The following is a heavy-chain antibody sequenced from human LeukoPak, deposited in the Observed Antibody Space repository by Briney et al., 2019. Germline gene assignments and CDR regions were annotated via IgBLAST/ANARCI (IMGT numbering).Heavy chain of an antibody. J-gene: IGHJ3*02. CDR3: AKDILGGSSNWFGDAFDI. CDR1: GFTFDDYA. V-gene: IGHV3-9*01. D-gene: IGHD6-13*01. Sequence: GGSLRLSCAASGFTFDDYAMHWVRQAPGKGLEWVSGISWNSGSIGYADSVKGRFTISRDNAKNSLYLQMNSLRVEDTALYYCAKDILGGSSNWFGDAFDIWGQGTMVTVSS. CDR2: ISWNSGSI.